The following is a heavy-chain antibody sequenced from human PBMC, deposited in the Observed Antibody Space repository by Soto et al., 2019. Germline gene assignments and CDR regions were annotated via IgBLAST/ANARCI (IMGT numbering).Heavy chain of an antibody. D-gene: IGHD3-16*01. J-gene: IGHJ6*02. CDR1: GFTFSSYA. CDR2: ISYDGSNK. V-gene: IGHV3-30-3*01. Sequence: QVQLVESGGGVVQPGRSLRLSCAASGFTFSSYAMHWVRQAPGKGLEWVAVISYDGSNKYYADSVKGRFTISRDNSKNTLYLQMNSLRAEDTAVSYCARAQGGPWVWGQGTTVTVSS. CDR3: ARAQGGPWV.